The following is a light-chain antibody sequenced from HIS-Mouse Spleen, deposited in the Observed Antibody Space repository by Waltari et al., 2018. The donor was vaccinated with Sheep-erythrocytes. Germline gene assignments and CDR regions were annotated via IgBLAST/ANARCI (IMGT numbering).Light chain of an antibody. CDR3: CSYAGSSTFVV. J-gene: IGLJ2*01. V-gene: IGLV2-23*03. Sequence: QSALTQPASVSGSPGQSITISCTGTSSDVGSYNLVSWYQQQPGKAPKLVIYEGSKRTSGVSNRVSGSKSGNTASLTISGLQAEDEADYYCCSYAGSSTFVVFGGGTKLTVL. CDR1: SSDVGSYNL. CDR2: EGS.